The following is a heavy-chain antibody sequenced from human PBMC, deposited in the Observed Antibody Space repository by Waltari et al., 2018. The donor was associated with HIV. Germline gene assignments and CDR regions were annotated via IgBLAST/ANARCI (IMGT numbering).Heavy chain of an antibody. Sequence: QLQLQESGPGLVKPSETLSLTCTVSGGSISSSSYYWGWIRQPPGKGLGWIGCIYYSGSTYYNPSLKSRVTISVDTSKNQFSLKLSSVTAADTAVYYCARHADYKKPGGKNPFDYWGQGTLVTVSS. V-gene: IGHV4-39*01. CDR2: IYYSGST. D-gene: IGHD4-4*01. J-gene: IGHJ4*02. CDR3: ARHADYKKPGGKNPFDY. CDR1: GGSISSSSYY.